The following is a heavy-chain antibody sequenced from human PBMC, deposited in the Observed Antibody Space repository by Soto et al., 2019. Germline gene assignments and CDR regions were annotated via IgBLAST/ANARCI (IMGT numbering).Heavy chain of an antibody. J-gene: IGHJ4*02. Sequence: QVQFVQSGAEVKEPGDSVKVSCRASGYIFTSNDITWVRQAPGQGLEWMGWIRVRNGDTHYAPKFRGRVTVTRDTSTSTAYMELRSLRSDYTAVYYCARESRTWVDGVIGPGDYWGQGTLVTVSS. D-gene: IGHD3-10*01. V-gene: IGHV1-18*01. CDR2: IRVRNGDT. CDR1: GYIFTSND. CDR3: ARESRTWVDGVIGPGDY.